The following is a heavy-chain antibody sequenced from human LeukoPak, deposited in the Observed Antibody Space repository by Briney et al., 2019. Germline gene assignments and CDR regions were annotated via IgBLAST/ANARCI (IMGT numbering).Heavy chain of an antibody. CDR3: ARESGSYFFDY. D-gene: IGHD1-26*01. CDR2: ISTSGSTM. J-gene: IGHJ4*02. Sequence: QPGVSLRLSCAASGFTFSYYEMTWVRQAPGKGLEWVSYISTSGSTMYYTDSVKGRFTISGDNAKNSLYLQMNSLRAEDTALYYCARESGSYFFDYWGQGTLVTVSS. V-gene: IGHV3-48*03. CDR1: GFTFSYYE.